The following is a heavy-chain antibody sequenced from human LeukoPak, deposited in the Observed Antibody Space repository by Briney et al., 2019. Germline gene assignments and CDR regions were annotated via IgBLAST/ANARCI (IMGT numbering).Heavy chain of an antibody. D-gene: IGHD1-1*01. CDR3: TRGGYGGPRVAFDY. Sequence: VASVKVSCKASGYTFTGYYMHWVRQAPGQGLEWMGWISPNSGATNYAQKFQGRVTMTRDTSTSTVYMELSSLRSEDTAVYYCTRGGYGGPRVAFDYWGQGTLVTVSS. J-gene: IGHJ4*02. V-gene: IGHV1-2*02. CDR1: GYTFTGYY. CDR2: ISPNSGAT.